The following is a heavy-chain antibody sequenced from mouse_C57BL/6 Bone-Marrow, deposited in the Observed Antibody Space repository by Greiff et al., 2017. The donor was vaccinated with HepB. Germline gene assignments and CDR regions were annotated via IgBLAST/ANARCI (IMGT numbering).Heavy chain of an antibody. CDR2: IDPSDSYT. V-gene: IGHV1-50*01. CDR1: GYTFTSYW. CDR3: ARVITTVVAHWYFDV. D-gene: IGHD1-1*01. J-gene: IGHJ1*03. Sequence: VQLQQSGPELVKPGASVKISCKASGYTFTSYWMQWVKQRPGQGLEWIGEIDPSDSYTNYNQKFKGKATLTVDTSSSTAYMHLSSLTSEDSAVYYCARVITTVVAHWYFDVWGTGTTVTVSS.